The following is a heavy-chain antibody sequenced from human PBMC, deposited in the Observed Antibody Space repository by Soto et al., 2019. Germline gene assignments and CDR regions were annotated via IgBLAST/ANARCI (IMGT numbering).Heavy chain of an antibody. CDR1: GGSISSGGYY. CDR3: ARYPKRTYDSSGYYLDY. J-gene: IGHJ4*02. Sequence: SETLSLTCTVSGGSISSGGYYWSWIRQHPGKGLEWIGYIYYSGSTYYNPSLKSRVTLSVDTSKNQFSLKLSSVTAADTAVYYCARYPKRTYDSSGYYLDYWGQGTLVTVSS. D-gene: IGHD3-22*01. CDR2: IYYSGST. V-gene: IGHV4-31*03.